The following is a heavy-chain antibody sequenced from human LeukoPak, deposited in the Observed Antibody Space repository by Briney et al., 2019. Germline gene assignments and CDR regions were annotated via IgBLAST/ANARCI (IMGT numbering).Heavy chain of an antibody. CDR2: IIPIFGTA. V-gene: IGHV1-69*05. J-gene: IGHJ6*03. Sequence: ASVKVSCKASGGTFSSYAISWVRQAPGQGLEWMGGIIPIFGTANYAQKFQGRVTITTDESTSTAYMELSSLRSEDTAVYYCARSHGSGSYYYNYYYYMDVWGKGTTVTVSS. CDR3: ARSHGSGSYYYNYYYYMDV. CDR1: GGTFSSYA. D-gene: IGHD3-10*01.